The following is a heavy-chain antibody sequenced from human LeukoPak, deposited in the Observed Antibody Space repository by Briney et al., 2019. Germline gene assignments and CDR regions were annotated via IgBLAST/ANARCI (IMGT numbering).Heavy chain of an antibody. V-gene: IGHV4-39*01. CDR1: GGSITSNSYH. Sequence: PSETLSLTCTVSGGSITSNSYHWGWIRQPPGKGLEWIGSIHYSGRTNHNPTLKSRVTISVDTSKNQFSLKLSSVTAADTAVYYCATDPLPFLGWSFDFWGQGTLVTVSS. J-gene: IGHJ4*02. CDR2: IHYSGRT. D-gene: IGHD3-3*01. CDR3: ATDPLPFLGWSFDF.